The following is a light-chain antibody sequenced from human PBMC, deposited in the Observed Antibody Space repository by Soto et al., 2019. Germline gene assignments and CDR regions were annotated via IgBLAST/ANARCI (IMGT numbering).Light chain of an antibody. CDR3: GTWEIYLNTPWM. Sequence: QSVLTQPPSVSAAPGQKVTISCSGSSSNIANNHFSWYQHLPGTAPKLLIYENNTRPPWIPDRFSGSKSGTSATLDITGLQTGDEADYYCGTWEIYLNTPWMFGAGTKLTVL. J-gene: IGLJ3*02. CDR1: SSNIANNH. CDR2: ENN. V-gene: IGLV1-51*02.